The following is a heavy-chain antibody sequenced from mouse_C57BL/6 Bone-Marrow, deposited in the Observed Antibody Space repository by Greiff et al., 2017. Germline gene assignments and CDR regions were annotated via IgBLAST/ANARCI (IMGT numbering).Heavy chain of an antibody. CDR1: GFNIKDYY. V-gene: IGHV14-2*01. J-gene: IGHJ2*01. CDR2: IAPEDGET. D-gene: IGHD2-3*01. CDR3: ASSHDGYFFDY. Sequence: DVKLQESGAELVKPGASVKLSCTASGFNIKDYYMHCVKQRTEPGLEWIGRIAPEDGETKYAPKFQGKATITADTSSNTAYLQLSSLTSEDTAVYYCASSHDGYFFDYWGQGTTLTVSS.